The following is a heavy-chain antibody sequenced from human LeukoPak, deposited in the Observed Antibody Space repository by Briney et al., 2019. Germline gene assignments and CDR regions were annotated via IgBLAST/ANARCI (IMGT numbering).Heavy chain of an antibody. J-gene: IGHJ5*02. CDR1: GFTFTSDA. V-gene: IGHV3-64D*09. CDR3: VKGGSSTWSWFDP. CDR2: ISSNGGST. D-gene: IGHD6-13*01. Sequence: PGGSLRLSCSASGFTFTSDAMHWVRQAPGQGLEYVSGISSNGGSTYYAASMKGRFTISRDNSKNTLYLQISSLRPEATAVYHCVKGGSSTWSWFDPWGQGTLVTVSS.